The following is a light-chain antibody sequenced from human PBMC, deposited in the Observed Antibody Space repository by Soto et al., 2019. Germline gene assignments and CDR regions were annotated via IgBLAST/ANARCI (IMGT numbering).Light chain of an antibody. CDR1: QSVTSSY. V-gene: IGKV3-20*01. Sequence: DIVLTQSPGTLSLSPGERATLSCRASQSVTSSYLAWYQHKPGQAPRLLIYGASSRATGIPDRFSGSGSGTDFTLTFSRLEPEDFAVYFCQQYGALPRFGQGTRLRLN. J-gene: IGKJ5*01. CDR2: GAS. CDR3: QQYGALPR.